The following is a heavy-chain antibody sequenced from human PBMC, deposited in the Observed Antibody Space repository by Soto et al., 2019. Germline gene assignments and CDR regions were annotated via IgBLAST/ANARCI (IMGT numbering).Heavy chain of an antibody. D-gene: IGHD3-9*01. CDR3: AKDSSILTGYRYEY. J-gene: IGHJ4*02. CDR2: ISGSGGST. CDR1: GFTFSSYA. V-gene: IGHV3-23*01. Sequence: GGSLRLSCAASGFTFSSYAMIWVRQAPGKGLEWVSAISGSGGSTYYADSVKGRFTISRDNSKNTLYLQMNSLRAEDTAVYYCAKDSSILTGYRYEYWGQGTLVTVSS.